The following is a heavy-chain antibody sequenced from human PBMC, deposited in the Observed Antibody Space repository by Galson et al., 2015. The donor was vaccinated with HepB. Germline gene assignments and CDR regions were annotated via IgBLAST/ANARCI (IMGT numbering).Heavy chain of an antibody. Sequence: LSLTCTVSGGSISSGGYYWSWIRQHPGKGLEWIGSIYYSGSTYYNPSLKSRVTISVDTSKNQFSLKLSSVTAADTAVYYCARQWGTLTGYLIWFDPWGQGTLVTVSS. D-gene: IGHD3-9*01. CDR1: GGSISSGGYY. V-gene: IGHV4-39*01. CDR2: IYYSGST. CDR3: ARQWGTLTGYLIWFDP. J-gene: IGHJ5*02.